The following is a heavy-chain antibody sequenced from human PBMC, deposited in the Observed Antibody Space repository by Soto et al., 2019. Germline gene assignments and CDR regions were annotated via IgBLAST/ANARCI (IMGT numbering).Heavy chain of an antibody. D-gene: IGHD1-1*01. CDR1: GYTFTSYA. V-gene: IGHV1-3*01. Sequence: QVQLVQSGAEVKKPGASVKVSCKASGYTFTSYAMHWVRQAPGQRLEWMGWINAGNGNTKYSQKFKGRVTITRDTSPSPAYMELSSLRSEDTAVYYLARVQPPRVGGGPQQHFAYWGQGTLVTVSS. J-gene: IGHJ4*02. CDR2: INAGNGNT. CDR3: ARVQPPRVGGGPQQHFAY.